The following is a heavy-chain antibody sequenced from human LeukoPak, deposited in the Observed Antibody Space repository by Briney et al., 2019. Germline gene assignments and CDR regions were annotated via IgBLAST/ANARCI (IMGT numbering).Heavy chain of an antibody. J-gene: IGHJ4*02. D-gene: IGHD1-1*01. V-gene: IGHV3-33*01. CDR2: IWFDGSNK. Sequence: GGSLRLSCAASGFIFGNDAMHWVRQAPGKGLEWVAFIWFDGSNKHYADSVKGRFTISRDNSEDTLYLQMNSLRAEDTAVYYCVRGPSGSGFAFDSWGQGALVTVSS. CDR3: VRGPSGSGFAFDS. CDR1: GFIFGNDA.